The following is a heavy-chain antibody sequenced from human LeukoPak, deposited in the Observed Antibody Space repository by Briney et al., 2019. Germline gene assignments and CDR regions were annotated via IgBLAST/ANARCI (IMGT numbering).Heavy chain of an antibody. D-gene: IGHD1-26*01. J-gene: IGHJ4*02. CDR1: GYTFTSYY. V-gene: IGHV1-46*01. Sequence: ASVKVSCKASGYTFTSYYMHWVRQAPGQGLEWTGIINPSGGSTSYAQKFQGRVTMTRDMSTSTVYMELSSLRSEDTAVYYCAREGAQLAKAFDYWGQGTLVTVSS. CDR2: INPSGGST. CDR3: AREGAQLAKAFDY.